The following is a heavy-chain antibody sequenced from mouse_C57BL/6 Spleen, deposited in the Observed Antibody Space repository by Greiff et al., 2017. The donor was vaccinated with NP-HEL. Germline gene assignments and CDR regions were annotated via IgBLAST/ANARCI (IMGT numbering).Heavy chain of an antibody. J-gene: IGHJ3*01. CDR1: GYAFTNYL. CDR3: AAGTAWFAY. V-gene: IGHV1-54*01. CDR2: INPGSGGT. D-gene: IGHD4-1*01. Sequence: VQLQQSGAELVRPGTSVKVSCKASGYAFTNYLIEWVKQRPGQGLEWIGVINPGSGGTNYNEKFKGKATLTADKSSSTAYMQISSLTSEDSAVYFCAAGTAWFAYWGQGTLVTVSA.